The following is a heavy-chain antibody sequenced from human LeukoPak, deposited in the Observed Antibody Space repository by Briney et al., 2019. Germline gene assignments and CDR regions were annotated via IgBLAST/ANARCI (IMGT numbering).Heavy chain of an antibody. J-gene: IGHJ4*02. Sequence: SETLSLTCTVSGGSISSYYWSWIRQPPGKGLEWIGYIYYSGSTNYNPSLKSRVTISVDTSKNQFSLKLSSVTAADTAVYYCARLNRQYYYGSGSYYLTDYWGQGTLVTVSS. V-gene: IGHV4-59*12. D-gene: IGHD3-10*01. CDR1: GGSISSYY. CDR3: ARLNRQYYYGSGSYYLTDY. CDR2: IYYSGST.